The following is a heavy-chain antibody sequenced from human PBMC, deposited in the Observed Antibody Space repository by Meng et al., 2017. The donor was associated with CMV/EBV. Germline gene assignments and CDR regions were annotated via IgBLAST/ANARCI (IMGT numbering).Heavy chain of an antibody. Sequence: GESLKISCAASGFTFSNAWMSWVRQAPGKGLEWVGRIKSKTDGGTTDYAAPVKGRFTISRDDSKNTLYLQMNSLKTEDTAVYYCTTGIVVPAATTYYYYGMEVWGQGTTVTVSS. D-gene: IGHD2-2*01. J-gene: IGHJ6*02. CDR3: TTGIVVPAATTYYYYGMEV. V-gene: IGHV3-15*01. CDR2: IKSKTDGGTT. CDR1: GFTFSNAW.